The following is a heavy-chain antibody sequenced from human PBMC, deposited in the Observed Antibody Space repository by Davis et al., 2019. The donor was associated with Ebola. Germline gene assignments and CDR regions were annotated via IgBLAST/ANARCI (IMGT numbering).Heavy chain of an antibody. CDR3: ARPYSSSSVGIDY. D-gene: IGHD6-6*01. V-gene: IGHV4-39*01. CDR1: GGSISSSSYY. Sequence: SETLSLTCTVSGGSISSSSYYWGWIRQPPGKGWEWIGSIYYSGSTYYNPSLKSRVTISVDTSKNQFSLKLSSVTAADTAVYYCARPYSSSSVGIDYWGQGTLVTVSS. CDR2: IYYSGST. J-gene: IGHJ4*02.